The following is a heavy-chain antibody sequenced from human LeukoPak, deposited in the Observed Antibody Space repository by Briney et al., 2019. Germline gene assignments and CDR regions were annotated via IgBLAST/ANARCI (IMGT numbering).Heavy chain of an antibody. CDR2: ISAYNGNT. CDR3: ARGSHDFWSKGFNGWFDP. J-gene: IGHJ5*02. CDR1: GYTFTSYG. Sequence: ASVKVSCKASGYTFTSYGISWVRQAPGQGLEWMGGISAYNGNTNYAQKLQGRVTMTTDTSTSTAYMELRSLRSDDTAVYYCARGSHDFWSKGFNGWFDPWGQGTLVSVSS. D-gene: IGHD3-3*01. V-gene: IGHV1-18*01.